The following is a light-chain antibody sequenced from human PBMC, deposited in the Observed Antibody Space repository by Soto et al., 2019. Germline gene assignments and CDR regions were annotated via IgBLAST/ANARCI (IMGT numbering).Light chain of an antibody. CDR1: QSISSY. J-gene: IGKJ1*01. CDR2: AAS. V-gene: IGKV1-39*01. Sequence: DIQMTQSPSSLSASVGDRVTITCRASQSISSYLNWYQHKPGKAPKLLIYAASSLQTGVPSRFSGSQSGTDFALTISSLQREDFATYYCQQTDTFPRTFGQGTKVEMK. CDR3: QQTDTFPRT.